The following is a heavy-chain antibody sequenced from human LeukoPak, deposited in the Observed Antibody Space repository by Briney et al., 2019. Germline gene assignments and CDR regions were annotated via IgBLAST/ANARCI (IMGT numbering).Heavy chain of an antibody. CDR1: GYTFTSYG. CDR3: ARTYSKYFSNSEFDY. Sequence: GASVKVSFKASGYTFTSYGISWVRQAPGQGLEWMAWISAYNDDTDYAQILQGRVTVTTDTSTNTAYMELRSLTSDDTAVYYCARTYSKYFSNSEFDYWGQGTLVTVSS. CDR2: ISAYNDDT. D-gene: IGHD1-1*01. J-gene: IGHJ4*02. V-gene: IGHV1-18*01.